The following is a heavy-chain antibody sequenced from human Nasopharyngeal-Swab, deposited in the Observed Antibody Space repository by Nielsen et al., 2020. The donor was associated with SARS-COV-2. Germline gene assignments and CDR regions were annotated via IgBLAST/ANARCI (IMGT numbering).Heavy chain of an antibody. D-gene: IGHD6-19*01. Sequence: GESLTISCAASGFIFSRHGIHWVRQAPGKGLEWLAILSHDRTDEFYADSVKGRFTVSRDNSKNTLYLQMNNLRTDDTAIYYCAKERTVAGPQGGFDFWGQGTLVTVSS. J-gene: IGHJ4*02. CDR3: AKERTVAGPQGGFDF. CDR2: LSHDRTDE. CDR1: GFIFSRHG. V-gene: IGHV3-30*18.